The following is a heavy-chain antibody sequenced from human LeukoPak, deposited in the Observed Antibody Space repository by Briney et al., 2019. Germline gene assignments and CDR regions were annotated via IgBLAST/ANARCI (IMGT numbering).Heavy chain of an antibody. Sequence: ASVKVSCKASGYAFTSYYIQWVRQAPGQGLECMGGINPNSGDTHFARNFQDTVTMTRDTSITTVYMSLTRLTSADTAVYYCARGPLINSRGRHAHFDFWGQGTGVTVSS. CDR2: INPNSGDT. J-gene: IGHJ4*02. D-gene: IGHD3-22*01. CDR3: ARGPLINSRGRHAHFDF. CDR1: GYAFTSYY. V-gene: IGHV1-2*02.